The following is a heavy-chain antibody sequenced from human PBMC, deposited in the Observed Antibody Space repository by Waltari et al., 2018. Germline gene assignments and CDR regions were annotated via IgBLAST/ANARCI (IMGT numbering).Heavy chain of an antibody. CDR1: GFTFTQYA. D-gene: IGHD6-19*01. CDR2: ISGSGSST. J-gene: IGHJ5*02. V-gene: IGHV3-23*01. Sequence: DVQLLESGGGLVQPGVSLRLSCAARGFTFTQYAMSWVRQAPGKGLEWISAISGSGSSTYYADAVKGRFTISRDNLKNTINVQMDSLRVEDTAVYYCVRHQSVAGKAWFDPWGQGTLVSVSP. CDR3: VRHQSVAGKAWFDP.